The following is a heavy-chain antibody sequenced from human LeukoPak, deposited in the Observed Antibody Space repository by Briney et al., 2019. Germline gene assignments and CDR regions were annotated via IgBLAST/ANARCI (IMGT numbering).Heavy chain of an antibody. D-gene: IGHD6-19*01. Sequence: RTSETLSLTCTVSGYSISSGYYWGWIRQPPGKGLEWIGSIYHSGSTYYNPSLKSRVTISVDTSKNQFSLKLSSVTAADTAVYYCARVGVAGTSSYWGQGTLVTVSS. CDR3: ARVGVAGTSSY. CDR2: IYHSGST. V-gene: IGHV4-38-2*02. J-gene: IGHJ4*02. CDR1: GYSISSGYY.